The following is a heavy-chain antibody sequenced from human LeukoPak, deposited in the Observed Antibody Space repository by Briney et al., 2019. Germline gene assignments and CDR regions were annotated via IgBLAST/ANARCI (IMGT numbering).Heavy chain of an antibody. CDR1: GFPFSSYA. CDR3: ARDRSPLYYDSSGYDF. CDR2: IGSSSSDK. V-gene: IGHV3-21*01. J-gene: IGHJ4*02. Sequence: NAGGSLRLSCAASGFPFSSYAMTWVRRAPGKGLEWVSSIGSSSSDKSYADSVKGRFTISRDNAKNSVDLQMNSLRAEDTAVYYCARDRSPLYYDSSGYDFGGQGTLVTVSS. D-gene: IGHD3-22*01.